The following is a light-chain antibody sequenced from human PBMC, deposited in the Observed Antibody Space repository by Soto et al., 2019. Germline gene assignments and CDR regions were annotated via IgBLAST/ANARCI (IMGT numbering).Light chain of an antibody. CDR1: SSDVGDYNY. J-gene: IGLJ3*02. CDR3: CSFAGSYTFCV. Sequence: QSALTQPRSVSGSPGQSVTISCTGTSSDVGDYNYVSWYQQYPGKAPKLVIYDVSKRPSGVPDRFSGSKSGNTASLTIYGLQAEDEAAYYCCSFAGSYTFCVFGGGTKLHRP. V-gene: IGLV2-11*01. CDR2: DVS.